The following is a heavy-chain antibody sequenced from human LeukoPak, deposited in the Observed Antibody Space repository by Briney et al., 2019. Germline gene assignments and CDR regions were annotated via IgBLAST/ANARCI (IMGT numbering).Heavy chain of an antibody. Sequence: PSETLSLTCTVTSGSINSYYWGWVRQPAGKGLEWIGRIYTTGKTDYNPSLKSRLTMSVDTSKRQFSLNLTSVTAADTAIYFCARHGYTASHYFLDFWSQGKLVTVSS. CDR2: IYTTGKT. CDR1: SGSINSYY. J-gene: IGHJ4*02. V-gene: IGHV4-4*07. D-gene: IGHD3-16*01. CDR3: ARHGYTASHYFLDF.